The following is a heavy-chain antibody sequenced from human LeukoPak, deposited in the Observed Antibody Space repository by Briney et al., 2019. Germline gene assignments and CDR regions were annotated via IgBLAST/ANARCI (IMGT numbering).Heavy chain of an antibody. V-gene: IGHV3-53*04. CDR2: IDSDGSI. J-gene: IGHJ6*02. Sequence: GGSLRLSCVASGFTVSTNYMGWVRQAPGKGLDWVSVIDSDGSIYYTDSVKGRFTISVYNSKNTVYLQMNSLRPEDTAMYYCARESRGSQGLPYGMDVWGQGTTVTVSS. D-gene: IGHD3-10*01. CDR1: GFTVSTNY. CDR3: ARESRGSQGLPYGMDV.